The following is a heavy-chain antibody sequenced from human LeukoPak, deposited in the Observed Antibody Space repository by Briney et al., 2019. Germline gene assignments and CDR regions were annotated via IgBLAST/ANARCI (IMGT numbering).Heavy chain of an antibody. V-gene: IGHV3-74*01. D-gene: IGHD2-2*01. J-gene: IGHJ4*02. Sequence: GGSLRLSCAASGFTFSSSWMHWVRHAPGKGLVWVSRINPDESTTTYADSVKGRFTISRDNAKNTLYLQMNSLRAEDTAVYYCARNTRTSFDIWGQGTLVTVSS. CDR2: INPDESTT. CDR1: GFTFSSSW. CDR3: ARNTRTSFDI.